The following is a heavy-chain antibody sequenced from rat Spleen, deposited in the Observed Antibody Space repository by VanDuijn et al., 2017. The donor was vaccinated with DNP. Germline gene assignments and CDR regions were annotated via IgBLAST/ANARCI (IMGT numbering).Heavy chain of an antibody. Sequence: EVQLQESGPGLVKPSQSLSLACSVTGFSITSNYWGWIRKFPGDKMEWIGHITYSGTTNFNPSLKSRISITRDTSKNQFFLQLNSVTTEDTATYYCARGDILRSFDYWGQGVMVTVSS. J-gene: IGHJ2*01. CDR3: ARGDILRSFDY. V-gene: IGHV3-1*01. CDR1: GFSITSNY. D-gene: IGHD1-6*01. CDR2: ITYSGTT.